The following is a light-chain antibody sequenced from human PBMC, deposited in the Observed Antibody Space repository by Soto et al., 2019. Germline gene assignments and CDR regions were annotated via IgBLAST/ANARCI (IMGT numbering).Light chain of an antibody. CDR1: SSDVGGYNY. CDR3: SSYTSSSTLD. J-gene: IGLJ2*01. Sequence: QSALTQPASVSGSPGQSITISCTGTSSDVGGYNYVSWYQQHPGKAPKLMIYDVSNRPSGVSNRFSGSESGNTASLTISGLQAEDEADYYCSSYTSSSTLDFGGGTKLTVL. CDR2: DVS. V-gene: IGLV2-14*01.